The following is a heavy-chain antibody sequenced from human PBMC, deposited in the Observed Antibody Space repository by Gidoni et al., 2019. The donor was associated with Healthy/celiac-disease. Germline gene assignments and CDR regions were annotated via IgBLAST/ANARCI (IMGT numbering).Heavy chain of an antibody. CDR2: IYYSGGP. D-gene: IGHD4-17*01. Sequence: QVQRQESGPGLVKPSETLAPTCTGSGGPVSSGSYYWSWIRQTPGKGLGWIGYIYYSGGPNDNPSLKSRVTISVDTSKNPFSLKLSSVAAADTAVYYCASYGDYVAFDIWGQGTMVTVSS. CDR1: GGPVSSGSYY. CDR3: ASYGDYVAFDI. V-gene: IGHV4-61*01. J-gene: IGHJ3*02.